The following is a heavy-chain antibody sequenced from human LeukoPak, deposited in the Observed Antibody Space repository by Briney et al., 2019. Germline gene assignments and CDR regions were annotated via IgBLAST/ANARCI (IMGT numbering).Heavy chain of an antibody. V-gene: IGHV1-8*01. CDR1: GYTFTRYD. Sequence: ALGRVSGKAAGYTFTRYDINWGRRAAGHGREGMGGMNPNSGKTGYAQKLQGRVTMTRTTSISTAYMELSSLSSEDTAVYYCAGWSSWSTSRGSFDYWGQGTLVTVSP. D-gene: IGHD2-2*01. CDR2: MNPNSGKT. CDR3: AGWSSWSTSRGSFDY. J-gene: IGHJ4*02.